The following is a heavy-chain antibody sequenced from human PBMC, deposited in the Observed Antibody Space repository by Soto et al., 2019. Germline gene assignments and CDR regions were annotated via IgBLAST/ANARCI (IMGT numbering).Heavy chain of an antibody. D-gene: IGHD6-25*01. Sequence: SETLSLTCTVSGDSTRGYYWSWIRQPPGKGLEWIGYIYYNGNTKYNPSLKSRVAISVDTSKNQFSLNLSSVTAADTAVYFCAIRAPAGHYCDYWSQGTRVTVSS. CDR3: AIRAPAGHYCDY. J-gene: IGHJ4*02. V-gene: IGHV4-59*01. CDR1: GDSTRGYY. CDR2: IYYNGNT.